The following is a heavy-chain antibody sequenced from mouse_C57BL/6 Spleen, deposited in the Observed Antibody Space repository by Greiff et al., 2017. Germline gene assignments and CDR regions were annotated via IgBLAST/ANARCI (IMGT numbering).Heavy chain of an antibody. CDR1: GFTFTAYY. CDR2: LRNKANGYTT. D-gene: IGHD1-1*01. V-gene: IGHV7-3*01. J-gene: IGHJ3*01. Sequence: EVNVVESGGGLVQPGGSLSLSCAASGFTFTAYYMSWVRQPPGKALEWLGFLRNKANGYTTEYSASVKGRFTISRDNSQSILYLQMNARRAEVSATYYGSRYGSSPAWCAYWGQGTLVTVSA. CDR3: SRYGSSPAWCAY.